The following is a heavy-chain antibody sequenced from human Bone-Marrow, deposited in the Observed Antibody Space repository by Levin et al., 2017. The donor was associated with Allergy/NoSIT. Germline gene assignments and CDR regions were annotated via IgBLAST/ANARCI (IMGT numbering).Heavy chain of an antibody. J-gene: IGHJ6*02. D-gene: IGHD1-1*01. CDR1: GFTFDTYQ. CDR3: ARLTRVFRYNSAHGNELYYYGLDV. V-gene: IGHV3-48*03. Sequence: GGSLRLSCAASGFTFDTYQMTWVRQAPGKGLQWVSYIGGSGSTVYYPDSVKGRFTISRDNARNSLYLQMNSLRAEDTAIYYCARLTRVFRYNSAHGNELYYYGLDVWGQGTTVTVSS. CDR2: IGGSGSTV.